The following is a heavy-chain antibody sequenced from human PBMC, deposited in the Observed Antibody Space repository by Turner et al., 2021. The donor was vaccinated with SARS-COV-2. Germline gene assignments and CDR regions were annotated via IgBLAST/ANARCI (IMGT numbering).Heavy chain of an antibody. Sequence: QLVQSGTEMMRPGASVKISCKTSGYFFTGHYIHWGRQAPGQGLEGMGGINPHGDVTGYERKFKERVTMTRDTSTSTVYMEVRGLTSDDTAVYFCAREGGFGVGWLDPWGQGTAVIVSS. CDR3: AREGGFGVGWLDP. CDR2: INPHGDVT. V-gene: IGHV1-2*02. CDR1: GYFFTGHY. J-gene: IGHJ5*02. D-gene: IGHD3-10*01.